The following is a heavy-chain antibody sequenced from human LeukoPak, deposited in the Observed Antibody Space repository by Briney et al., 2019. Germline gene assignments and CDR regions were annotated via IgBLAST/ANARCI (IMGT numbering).Heavy chain of an antibody. V-gene: IGHV4-4*07. CDR2: IYTSGST. CDR1: GGSISSYY. J-gene: IGHJ4*02. CDR3: ARVYSGSYREFDY. D-gene: IGHD1-26*01. Sequence: PSETLSLTCTVSGGSISSYYWSWIRQPAGKGLEWIGRIYTSGSTNYNASLKGRVSMSVDTSKNQFSLKLSSVTAADTAVFYCARVYSGSYREFDYWGQGTPVTVSS.